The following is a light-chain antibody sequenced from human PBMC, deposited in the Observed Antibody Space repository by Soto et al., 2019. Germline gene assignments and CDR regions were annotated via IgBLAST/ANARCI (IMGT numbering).Light chain of an antibody. CDR1: SSDLGGLNY. CDR3: SSYTAVPSPQWV. V-gene: IGLV2-14*01. J-gene: IGLJ3*02. CDR2: KVD. Sequence: QSVLTQPASVSGSPGQSITIPCSGRSSDLGGLNYVSWYQQHPGKVPKLIIYKVDNRPSGISDRFSASKSGNTASLTISGLQAEDEAQYYCSSYTAVPSPQWVFAGGTQLTVL.